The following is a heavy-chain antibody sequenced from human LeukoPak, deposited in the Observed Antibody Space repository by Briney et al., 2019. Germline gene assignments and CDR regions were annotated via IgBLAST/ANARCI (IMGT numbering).Heavy chain of an antibody. CDR1: GYTFTSYY. CDR2: INPNNGGT. Sequence: ASVKVSRKASGYTFTSYYMHWVRQAPGQGLEWMGRINPNNGGTNYAQKFQGRVTMTRDMSMSTAYMELSRLRSDDTAVYYCAGEDNSSGYRPFDIWGQGTMVTVPS. J-gene: IGHJ3*02. D-gene: IGHD3-22*01. CDR3: AGEDNSSGYRPFDI. V-gene: IGHV1-2*06.